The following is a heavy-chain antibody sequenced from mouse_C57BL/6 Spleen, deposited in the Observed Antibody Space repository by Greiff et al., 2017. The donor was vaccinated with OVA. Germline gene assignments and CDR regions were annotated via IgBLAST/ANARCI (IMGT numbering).Heavy chain of an antibody. Sequence: QVQLQQSGAELVMPGASVKLSCKASGYTFTSYWMHWVKQRPGQGLEWIGEIDPSDSYTNYNQKFKGKSTLTVDKSSSTAYMQLSSLTSEDSAVYYCARSLYYYGSSSYYYAMDYWGQGTSVTVSS. V-gene: IGHV1-69*01. CDR2: IDPSDSYT. CDR1: GYTFTSYW. D-gene: IGHD1-1*01. CDR3: ARSLYYYGSSSYYYAMDY. J-gene: IGHJ4*01.